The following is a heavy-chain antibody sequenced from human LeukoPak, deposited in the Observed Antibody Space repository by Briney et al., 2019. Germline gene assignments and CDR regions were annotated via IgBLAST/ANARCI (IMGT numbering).Heavy chain of an antibody. CDR3: ARAPGYCSSTSCHGTGGPAFDI. D-gene: IGHD2-2*01. CDR1: GYTFTGYY. V-gene: IGHV1-2*02. Sequence: ASVKVSCKASGYTFTGYYMHWVRQAPGQGLEWMGWINPNSGGTSYAQKFQGRVTMTRDTSTSTVYMELSSLRSEDTAVYYCARAPGYCSSTSCHGTGGPAFDIWGQGTMVTVSS. CDR2: INPNSGGT. J-gene: IGHJ3*02.